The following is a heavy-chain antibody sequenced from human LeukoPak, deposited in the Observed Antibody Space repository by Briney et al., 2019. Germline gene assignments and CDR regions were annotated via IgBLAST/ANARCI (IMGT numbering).Heavy chain of an antibody. V-gene: IGHV3-7*01. Sequence: PGGSLRLSCAASGFTFSSYAMSWVRQAPGKGLEWVANIKQDGSEKNYVDSVKGRFTISRGNAKNSLYLEMNSLRAEDTAVYYCAREQTSTLPLGVIDSWGQGTLVTVSS. D-gene: IGHD5/OR15-5a*01. CDR2: IKQDGSEK. CDR1: GFTFSSYA. CDR3: AREQTSTLPLGVIDS. J-gene: IGHJ4*02.